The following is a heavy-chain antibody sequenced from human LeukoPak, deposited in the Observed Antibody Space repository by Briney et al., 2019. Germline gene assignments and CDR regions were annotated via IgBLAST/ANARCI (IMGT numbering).Heavy chain of an antibody. CDR1: GDSLSSGGYS. D-gene: IGHD3-10*01. CDR3: ARDQTYYYGSGSHNY. Sequence: SETLSLTCEVSGDSLSSGGYSWSWIRQPPGKGLEWIGYIRYSGSTYYNPSLKSRLTMSVEASKTQFSLRLSSVTAADTAVYYCARDQTYYYGSGSHNYWGQGTLVTVSS. J-gene: IGHJ4*02. CDR2: IRYSGST. V-gene: IGHV4-30-4*07.